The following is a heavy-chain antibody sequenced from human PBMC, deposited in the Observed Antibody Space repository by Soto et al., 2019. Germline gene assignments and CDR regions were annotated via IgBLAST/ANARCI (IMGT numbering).Heavy chain of an antibody. CDR1: VFTFTSYA. V-gene: IGHV3-30-3*01. CDR2: ISYDGSRY. J-gene: IGHJ6*02. Sequence: VGSLRLSCAFSVFTFTSYAMHCVRHSPGKGLDWVAVISYDGSRYYYADSVKGRFTISRDNSRNTLYLQMNSLRVEDTAVYFCARVSQQFYYHGMDVWGQGTTVTVSS. CDR3: ARVSQQFYYHGMDV.